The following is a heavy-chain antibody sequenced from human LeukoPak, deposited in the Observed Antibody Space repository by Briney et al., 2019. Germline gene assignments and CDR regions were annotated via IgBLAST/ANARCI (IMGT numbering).Heavy chain of an antibody. V-gene: IGHV4-31*03. Sequence: SQTLSLTCTVSGGSINNGGYYWSWIRQHPGKGLEWIGYIYYSGSSYYNPSLRSRVTISVDTSKNHFSLKLSSVTAADTAVYYCARWGSNMAREKGDHWGQGTLVTVSS. D-gene: IGHD3-10*01. J-gene: IGHJ4*02. CDR1: GGSINNGGYY. CDR2: IYYSGSS. CDR3: ARWGSNMAREKGDH.